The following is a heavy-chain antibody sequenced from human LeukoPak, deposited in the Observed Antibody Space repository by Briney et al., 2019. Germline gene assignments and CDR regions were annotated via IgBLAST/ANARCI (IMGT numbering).Heavy chain of an antibody. J-gene: IGHJ4*02. CDR1: GFTFSTYS. V-gene: IGHV3-21*04. D-gene: IGHD3/OR15-3a*01. CDR3: AKEGGIGLYYFHD. CDR2: IDIRSSFI. Sequence: GGSLRLSCAASGFTFSTYSMNWVRQAPGKGLEWVSSIDIRSSFIFYADSLKGRFTISRDNSKSTLYLQMNSLRAEDTAVYYCAKEGGIGLYYFHDWGQGTLVTVSS.